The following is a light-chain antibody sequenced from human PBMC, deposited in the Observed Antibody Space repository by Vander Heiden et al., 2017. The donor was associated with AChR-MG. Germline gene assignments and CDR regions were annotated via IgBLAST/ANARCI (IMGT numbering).Light chain of an antibody. Sequence: QSVLTQPPSVSGAPGPRVTISCTGISSNIGAGYDVHWYQQLPGTAPKLLIYGTSNRPSGVPDRFSASKSGTSASLAITGLQAEDEADYYCQSYDSSLSVVIFGGGTKLTVL. J-gene: IGLJ2*01. V-gene: IGLV1-40*01. CDR3: QSYDSSLSVVI. CDR1: SSNIGAGYD. CDR2: GTS.